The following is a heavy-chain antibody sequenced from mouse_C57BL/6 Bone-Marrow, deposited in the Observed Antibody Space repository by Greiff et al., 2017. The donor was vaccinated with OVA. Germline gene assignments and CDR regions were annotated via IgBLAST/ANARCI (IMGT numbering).Heavy chain of an antibody. V-gene: IGHV1-67*01. J-gene: IGHJ4*01. Sequence: QVQLQQSGPELVRPGVSVKISCKGSGYTFTDYAMHWVKQSHANSLEWIGVISTYYGDASYNQKFKGKATLTADKSSSTAYMELRSLTSEDSAVYFCARGYYGSSSDAMDYWGQGTSVTVSS. CDR1: GYTFTDYA. CDR3: ARGYYGSSSDAMDY. D-gene: IGHD1-1*01. CDR2: ISTYYGDA.